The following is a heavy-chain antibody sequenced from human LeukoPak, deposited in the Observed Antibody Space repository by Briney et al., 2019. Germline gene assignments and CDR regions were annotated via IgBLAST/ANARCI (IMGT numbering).Heavy chain of an antibody. CDR3: AGVRSGSSAGNYGMDV. Sequence: GGSLRLSCAASGFTFSSYWMHWVRQAPGKGLVWVSRINSDGSSTSYADSVKGRFTISRDNAKNTLYLQMNSLRVEDTAVYYCAGVRSGSSAGNYGMDVWGQGTTVTVSS. J-gene: IGHJ6*02. CDR1: GFTFSSYW. V-gene: IGHV3-74*01. D-gene: IGHD1-26*01. CDR2: INSDGSST.